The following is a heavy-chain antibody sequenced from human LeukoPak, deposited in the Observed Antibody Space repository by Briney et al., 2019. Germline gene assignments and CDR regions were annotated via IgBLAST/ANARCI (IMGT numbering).Heavy chain of an antibody. D-gene: IGHD1-26*01. J-gene: IGHJ3*02. CDR2: ISSSGSTI. V-gene: IGHV3-11*01. CDR3: ARDLLSGSSGAFDI. Sequence: GGSLRLSCAASGFTFSDYYMSWIRQAPGKGLEWVSYISSSGSTIYYADSVKGRFTISRDNAKNSLYLQMNSLRAEDTAVYYYARDLLSGSSGAFDIWGQGTMVTVSS. CDR1: GFTFSDYY.